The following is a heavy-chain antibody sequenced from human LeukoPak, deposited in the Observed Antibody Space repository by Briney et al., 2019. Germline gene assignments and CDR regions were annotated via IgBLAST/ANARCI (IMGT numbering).Heavy chain of an antibody. Sequence: SETLSLTCTVSGGSISSYYWSWIRQPPGKGLEWIGYIYYSGSTNYNPSLKSRVTISVDTSKNQFSLKLSSVTAADTAVYYCARDYEVPAATYYYYGMDVWGQGTTVTVSS. CDR1: GGSISSYY. CDR2: IYYSGST. CDR3: ARDYEVPAATYYYYGMDV. D-gene: IGHD2-2*01. V-gene: IGHV4-59*01. J-gene: IGHJ6*02.